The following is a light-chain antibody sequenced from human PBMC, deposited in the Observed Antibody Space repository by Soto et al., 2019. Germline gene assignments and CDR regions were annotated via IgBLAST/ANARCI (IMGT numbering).Light chain of an antibody. CDR2: GAS. Sequence: SVLTQSPGTLSLSPGERATLSCSASQRGISYLALYQQKPGQAPRLLIYGASSRATGIPDRFSGSGSGTDFTLTISRLEPEDVAVYYCPQYGSTPLTFGGGTKVEIK. CDR3: PQYGSTPLT. CDR1: QRGISY. V-gene: IGKV3-20*01. J-gene: IGKJ4*01.